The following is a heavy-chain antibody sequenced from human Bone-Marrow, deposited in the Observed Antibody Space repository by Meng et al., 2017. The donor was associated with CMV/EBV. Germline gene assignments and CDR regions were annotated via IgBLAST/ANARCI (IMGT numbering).Heavy chain of an antibody. CDR3: AKVWLSYFDY. Sequence: GESLKIYCAASGFTFSSYSMNWVRQAPGKGLEWVSSISSSSSYIYYADSVKGRFTISRDNSKTTLYLQMNSLRAEDTAVYYCAKVWLSYFDYWGQGTLVTFYS. V-gene: IGHV3-21*04. CDR2: ISSSSSYI. CDR1: GFTFSSYS. J-gene: IGHJ4*02. D-gene: IGHD6-19*01.